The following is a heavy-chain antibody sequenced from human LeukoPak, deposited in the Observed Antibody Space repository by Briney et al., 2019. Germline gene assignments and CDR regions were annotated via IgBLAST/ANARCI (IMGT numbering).Heavy chain of an antibody. V-gene: IGHV1-18*01. D-gene: IGHD2-2*01. J-gene: IGHJ4*02. CDR1: GYTVTSYG. Sequence: ASVKVSCKASGYTVTSYGISWVRQAPGQGREWMGWISAYNGNTTNAQNLQSRVIMTTDTAPSTAYTELRNPRSDDTAAYYCERAEIVVVPAATQGDYWGQGTLVTVSS. CDR3: ERAEIVVVPAATQGDY. CDR2: ISAYNGNT.